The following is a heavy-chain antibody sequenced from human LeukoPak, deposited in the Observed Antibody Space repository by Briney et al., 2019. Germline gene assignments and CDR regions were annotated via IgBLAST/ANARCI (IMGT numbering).Heavy chain of an antibody. CDR3: ARYYCPNGVCQGFDY. J-gene: IGHJ4*02. CDR2: INPDNGGT. Sequence: GASVKVSCKASGYTFTGYYMHWVRQAPGQGLEWMGWINPDNGGTNYAQKFQGRVTMTRDMSISTAYMELSRLRSDDTAVYYCARYYCPNGVCQGFDYWGQGTLVTVSS. D-gene: IGHD2-8*01. CDR1: GYTFTGYY. V-gene: IGHV1-2*02.